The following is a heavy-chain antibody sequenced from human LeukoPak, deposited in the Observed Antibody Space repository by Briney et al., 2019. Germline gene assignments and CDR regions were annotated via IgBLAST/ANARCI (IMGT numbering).Heavy chain of an antibody. J-gene: IGHJ4*02. CDR3: AKDRALYSSLYFPDY. V-gene: IGHV3-23*01. CDR1: GFTFSSYA. CDR2: ISGSGGST. D-gene: IGHD6-6*01. Sequence: PGGSLRLSCAASGFTFSSYAMIWVRQAPGKGLEWVSAISGSGGSTYYADSVKGRFTISRDNSKNTLYLKMNSRRAEDTAVYYCAKDRALYSSLYFPDYWGEGTLGTVSS.